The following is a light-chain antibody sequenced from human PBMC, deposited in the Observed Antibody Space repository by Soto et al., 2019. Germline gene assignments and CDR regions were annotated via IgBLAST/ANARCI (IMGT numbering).Light chain of an antibody. CDR1: QSVSSN. CDR2: DAS. Sequence: EIVMTQSPATLSVSPGERAALSCRASQSVSSNFAWYQQKPGQAPRLLIYDASKRATGIPARFSGSGSGTDFTLTISSLEPEDFAVYYCQQRSNWPPTWTFGQGTKVEVK. J-gene: IGKJ1*01. V-gene: IGKV3-11*01. CDR3: QQRSNWPPTWT.